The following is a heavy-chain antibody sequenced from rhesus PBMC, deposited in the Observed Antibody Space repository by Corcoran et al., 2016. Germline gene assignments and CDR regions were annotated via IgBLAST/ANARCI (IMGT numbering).Heavy chain of an antibody. CDR3: ARQNSNYGGRYFDS. CDR2: MNGTRGNG. D-gene: IGHD4-23*01. Sequence: QVQLQESGPGLVKPSETLSLTCAVSGGSFSSYWWGWIRQPPGKGLEWMGSMNGTRGNGEYNPSLKRRATISRDTSKNQFSLKLSSVTAADTAVYFCARQNSNYGGRYFDSWGQGVRVTVSS. V-gene: IGHV4-160*01. CDR1: GGSFSSYW. J-gene: IGHJ4*01.